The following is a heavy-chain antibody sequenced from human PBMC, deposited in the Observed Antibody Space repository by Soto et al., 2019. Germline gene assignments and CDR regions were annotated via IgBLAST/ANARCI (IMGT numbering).Heavy chain of an antibody. CDR3: ARGRGYSYGFLDY. J-gene: IGHJ4*02. D-gene: IGHD5-18*01. CDR1: GGSFSGYY. V-gene: IGHV4-34*01. CDR2: IYESGST. Sequence: QVQLQQWGAGLLKPSETLSLTCAVYGGSFSGYYWNWIRQPPGKGLEWIGEIYESGSTNYNPSLKSRVTISVDTSKNQFSLKLNSVTAADTAVYYCARGRGYSYGFLDYWGQETLVTVSS.